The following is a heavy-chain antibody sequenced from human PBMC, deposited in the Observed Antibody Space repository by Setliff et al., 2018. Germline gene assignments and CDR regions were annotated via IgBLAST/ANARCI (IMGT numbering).Heavy chain of an antibody. V-gene: IGHV3-48*03. CDR2: ISTSGSTI. J-gene: IGHJ4*02. Sequence: PGGSLRLSCEVSGFTFSDYEMNWVRQAPGKGLEWASYISTSGSTIYYAVSVKGRFTISRDNAENSLYLQMNSLRAEDTAIYYCARGRRLACNTCHTGLDYWGQGALVTVSS. CDR3: ARGRRLACNTCHTGLDY. CDR1: GFTFSDYE. D-gene: IGHD6-19*01.